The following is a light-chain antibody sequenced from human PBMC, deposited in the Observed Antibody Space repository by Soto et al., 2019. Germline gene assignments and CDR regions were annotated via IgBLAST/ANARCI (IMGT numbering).Light chain of an antibody. CDR2: AAT. V-gene: IGKV1-39*01. J-gene: IGKJ5*01. CDR3: QRSYRSIS. CDR1: QSISAY. Sequence: DIQMTQSPSSLFASVGDRVTITCRASQSISAYLNWYQQRPGKAPKLLIYAATRLHSGVPSRFSGSGSGTAFTLTISSLQAEAFSTYYWQRSYRSISFGQGTRLEMK.